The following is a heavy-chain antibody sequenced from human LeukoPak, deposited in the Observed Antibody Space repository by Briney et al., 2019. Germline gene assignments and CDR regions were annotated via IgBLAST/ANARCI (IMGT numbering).Heavy chain of an antibody. CDR1: GGTFSSYA. CDR2: IIPVFGTA. V-gene: IGHV1-69*13. J-gene: IGHJ6*02. CDR3: ARLSKVDGMDV. Sequence: ASVKASCKASGGTFSSYAISWVRQTPGQGLEWMGGIIPVFGTANYAQKFQGRVTITADESTSTAYMELSSLRSEDTAVYYCARLSKVDGMDVWGQGTTVTVSS.